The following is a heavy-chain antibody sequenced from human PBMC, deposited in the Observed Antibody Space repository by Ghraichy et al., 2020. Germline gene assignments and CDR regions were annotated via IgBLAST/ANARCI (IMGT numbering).Heavy chain of an antibody. Sequence: SCAASGFTFSSYAMSWVRQAPGKGLEWVSAISGSGGSTYYADSVKGRFTISRDNSKNTLYLQMNSLRAEDTAVYYCSKYFPYDFPPYYGMYVWGQGTTVTVSS. V-gene: IGHV3-23*01. J-gene: IGHJ6*02. D-gene: IGHD3-3*01. CDR2: ISGSGGST. CDR3: SKYFPYDFPPYYGMYV. CDR1: GFTFSSYA.